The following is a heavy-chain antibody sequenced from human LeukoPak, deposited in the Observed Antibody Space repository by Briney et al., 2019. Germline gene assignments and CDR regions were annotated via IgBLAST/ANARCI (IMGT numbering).Heavy chain of an antibody. CDR2: IGSAGDT. D-gene: IGHD3-16*01. CDR1: GFTFSSYD. V-gene: IGHV3-13*01. Sequence: GGSRRLSWAASGFTFSSYDMHWVRQATGKGLEWVSSIGSAGDTYNPGSVKGRFTTSRENAKNSLYLQINSLRAGDTAVYYCARVSLWGRDHGMDVWGQGTTVTVSS. J-gene: IGHJ6*02. CDR3: ARVSLWGRDHGMDV.